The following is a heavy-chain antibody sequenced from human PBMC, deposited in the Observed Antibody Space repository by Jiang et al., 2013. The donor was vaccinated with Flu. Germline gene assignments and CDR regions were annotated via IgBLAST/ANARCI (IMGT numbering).Heavy chain of an antibody. CDR1: GYTFTTYW. CDR2: IYPPDSDT. V-gene: IGHV5-51*01. CDR3: ARRALDTRGYYSGTAFDV. Sequence: SLKISCQGSGYTFTTYWIGWVRQVPGRGLEWMGVIYPPDSDTRYSPSFQGHVSLSADTSNTTAYLQWSSLKASDTAMYYCARRALDTRGYYSGTAFDVWGQGTMVTVSS. D-gene: IGHD3-22*01. J-gene: IGHJ3*01.